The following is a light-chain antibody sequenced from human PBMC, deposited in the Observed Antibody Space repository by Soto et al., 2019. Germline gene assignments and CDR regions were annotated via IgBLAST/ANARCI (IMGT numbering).Light chain of an antibody. CDR1: SSDVGGYNY. J-gene: IGLJ1*01. CDR3: SSSTSSSTPYV. V-gene: IGLV2-14*01. CDR2: DVS. Sequence: QSALTQPASVSGSPGQSITISCTGTSSDVGGYNYVSWYQQHPGKAPKLMIYDVSNRPSGVSNRFSGSKSGNTASLTISGLQAEDEADYYCSSSTSSSTPYVFGTGTQVTVL.